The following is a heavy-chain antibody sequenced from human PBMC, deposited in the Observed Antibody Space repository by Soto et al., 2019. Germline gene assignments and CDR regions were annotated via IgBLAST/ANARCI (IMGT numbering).Heavy chain of an antibody. CDR3: ARGSYGTDYYYGMDV. CDR1: GFTFSDYY. Sequence: GGSLRLSCAASGFTFSDYYMSWIRQAPGKGLEWVSYISSSSSYTNYADSVKGRFTISRDNAKNSLYLQMNSLRAEDTAVYYCARGSYGTDYYYGMDVWGQGTTVTVSS. J-gene: IGHJ6*02. CDR2: ISSSSSYT. D-gene: IGHD1-1*01. V-gene: IGHV3-11*06.